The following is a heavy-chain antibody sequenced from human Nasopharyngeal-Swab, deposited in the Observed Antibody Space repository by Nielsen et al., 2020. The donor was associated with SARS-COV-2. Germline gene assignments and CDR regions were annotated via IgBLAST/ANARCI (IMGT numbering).Heavy chain of an antibody. CDR2: IKSKTDGGTT. CDR3: TTQSPSLTIFGVPHDAFDI. V-gene: IGHV3-15*01. J-gene: IGHJ3*02. D-gene: IGHD3-3*01. Sequence: GESLKISCAASGFTLSNAWMSWVRQAPGKGLEWVGRIKSKTDGGTTDYAAPVKGRFTITRDDSKNTLYLQMNSLKTEDTAVYYCTTQSPSLTIFGVPHDAFDIWGQGTMVTVSS. CDR1: GFTLSNAW.